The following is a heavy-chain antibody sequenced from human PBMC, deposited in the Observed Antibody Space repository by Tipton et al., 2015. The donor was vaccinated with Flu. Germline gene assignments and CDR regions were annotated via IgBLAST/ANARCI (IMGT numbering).Heavy chain of an antibody. CDR2: IYTSGST. V-gene: IGHV4-61*09. CDR1: DGSTSSAGYH. D-gene: IGHD6-19*01. CDR3: ARVLVAGTGPLFDY. Sequence: TLSLTCTVSDGSTSSAGYHWSWIRQHPGRGLEWIGHIYTSGSTHYNPSLKSRVTISVDTSKNQFSLKLNSVTAADTAVYYCARVLVAGTGPLFDYWGQGTLVTVSS. J-gene: IGHJ4*02.